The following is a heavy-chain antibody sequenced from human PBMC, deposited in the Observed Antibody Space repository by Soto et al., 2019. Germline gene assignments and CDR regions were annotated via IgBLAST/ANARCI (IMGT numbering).Heavy chain of an antibody. Sequence: GGSLRLSCAASGFTFTTYWMTWVRQAPGKGLEWVANIKQDGSEKYYVDSVKGRFTISRDNAKNSLYLQMNSLRAEDTAVYYCARYGYYYGMDVWGQGATVTVSS. CDR1: GFTFTTYW. V-gene: IGHV3-7*03. D-gene: IGHD3-10*01. CDR3: ARYGYYYGMDV. J-gene: IGHJ6*02. CDR2: IKQDGSEK.